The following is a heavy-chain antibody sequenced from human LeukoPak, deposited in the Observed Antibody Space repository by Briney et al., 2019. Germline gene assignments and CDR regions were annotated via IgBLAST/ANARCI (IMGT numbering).Heavy chain of an antibody. V-gene: IGHV3-64*01. CDR1: GFTFSRYT. J-gene: IGHJ4*02. Sequence: GGSLRLSCAASGFTFSRYTMHWVRQAPGKRLEYFSAISSNGGSTYYANSVKGRFTLSRDNSKNMLYLQMGSLSIEDMAVYYCARELDGSGSFDYWGQGTLVTVSS. CDR3: ARELDGSGSFDY. CDR2: ISSNGGST. D-gene: IGHD3-10*01.